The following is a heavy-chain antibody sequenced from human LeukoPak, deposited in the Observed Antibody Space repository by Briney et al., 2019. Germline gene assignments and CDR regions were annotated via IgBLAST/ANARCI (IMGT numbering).Heavy chain of an antibody. V-gene: IGHV3-33*01. D-gene: IGHD6-19*01. J-gene: IGHJ4*02. CDR1: GFIFSNYG. CDR2: IWYDGQTK. Sequence: GESLRLSCEASGFIFSNYGMHWVRQAPGKGLEWVALIWYDGQTKFYADSVKGRFTISRDNSGNTLILHMTSLRVEDTALYYCAREWGRIAVAGGPGYWGQGAPVTVSS. CDR3: AREWGRIAVAGGPGY.